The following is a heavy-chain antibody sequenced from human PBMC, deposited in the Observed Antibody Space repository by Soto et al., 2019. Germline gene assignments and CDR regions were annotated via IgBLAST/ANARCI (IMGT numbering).Heavy chain of an antibody. D-gene: IGHD3-3*01. V-gene: IGHV1-18*01. Sequence: ASVKVSCKASGYTFTSYGISWVRQAPGQGLEWMGWISAYNGNTNYAQKLQGRVTMTTDTSTSTAYMELRSLRSDDTAVYYCARDYGFWSGSLSFDYWGQGTLVTVSS. J-gene: IGHJ4*02. CDR3: ARDYGFWSGSLSFDY. CDR2: ISAYNGNT. CDR1: GYTFTSYG.